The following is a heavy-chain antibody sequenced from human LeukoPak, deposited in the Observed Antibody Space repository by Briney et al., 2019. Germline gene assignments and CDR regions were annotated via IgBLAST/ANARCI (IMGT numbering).Heavy chain of an antibody. Sequence: PGGSLRLSCAASGFTFSSYSMNWVRQAPGKGLEWVSYISSSSSTIYYADSVKGRFTISRDNAKNSLYLQMNSLRAEDTAVYYCARDREGNRGLFGAFDIWGQGTMVTVSS. V-gene: IGHV3-48*01. D-gene: IGHD3-3*01. CDR2: ISSSSSTI. CDR3: ARDREGNRGLFGAFDI. CDR1: GFTFSSYS. J-gene: IGHJ3*02.